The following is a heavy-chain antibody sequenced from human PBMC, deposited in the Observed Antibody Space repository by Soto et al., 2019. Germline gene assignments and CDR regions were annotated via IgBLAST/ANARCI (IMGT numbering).Heavy chain of an antibody. Sequence: SETLSLTCTVSGVSINSDDNYWSWVRQPPGKGLEWIGYIYHSGSTSYNPSLKSRLMLSIDTSKNQFSLTLSSVTAADTAVYYCARDNQRRAYNWFDPWGQGTLVTVSS. V-gene: IGHV4-30-4*01. D-gene: IGHD2-2*01. CDR1: GVSINSDDNY. CDR2: IYHSGST. CDR3: ARDNQRRAYNWFDP. J-gene: IGHJ5*02.